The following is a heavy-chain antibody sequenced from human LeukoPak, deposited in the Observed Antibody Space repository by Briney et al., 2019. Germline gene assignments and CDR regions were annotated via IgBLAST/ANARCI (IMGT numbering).Heavy chain of an antibody. CDR1: IDSLSTGTHY. CDR3: AKIDYDVVTGTGYYFDT. CDR2: VYYSGST. D-gene: IGHD3-9*01. Sequence: PSETLSLTCTVSIDSLSTGTHYWNWIRQHPVKGLEWMGYVYYSGSTSYNPSLQSRITISVGPSKNQFSLKLKSVTAAHTAIYYCAKIDYDVVTGTGYYFDTWGQGMLVAVSS. J-gene: IGHJ4*02. V-gene: IGHV4-31*03.